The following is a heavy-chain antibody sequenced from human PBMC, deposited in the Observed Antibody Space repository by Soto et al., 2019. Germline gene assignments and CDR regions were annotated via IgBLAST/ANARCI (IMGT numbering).Heavy chain of an antibody. CDR3: ARAGAALVRGSIGGFDY. CDR1: GGAFNGYY. D-gene: IGHD3-10*01. J-gene: IGHJ4*02. CDR2: INHSGSV. V-gene: IGHV4-34*02. Sequence: QVHLQQWGAGLLKPSQTLSLSCVVDGGAFNGYYWTWIRQPPGKGLEWIGEINHSGSVDYNPSLKSRVAISIDTSNKQFPLTLTSVTAADTAVYYWARAGAALVRGSIGGFDYWGQGSLVTVSS.